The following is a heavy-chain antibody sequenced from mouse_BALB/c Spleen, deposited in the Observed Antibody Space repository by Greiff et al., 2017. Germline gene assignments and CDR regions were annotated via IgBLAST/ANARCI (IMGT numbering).Heavy chain of an antibody. J-gene: IGHJ4*01. CDR3: ARRDYYCSSSYAMDY. CDR1: GFSLSTSGMG. Sequence: QVTLKESGPGLLKPSQTLSLTCSFSGFSLSTSGMGVGWIRQPSGKGLEWLAHIWWDDDKYYNPSLKSQLTISKDTSRNQVFLNITSVDTADTATYYCARRDYYCSSSYAMDYWGQGTAVTVSS. CDR2: IWWDDDK. D-gene: IGHD1-1*01. V-gene: IGHV8-8*01.